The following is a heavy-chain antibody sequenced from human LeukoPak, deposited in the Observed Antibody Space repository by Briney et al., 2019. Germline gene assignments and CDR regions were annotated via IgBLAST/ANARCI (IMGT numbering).Heavy chain of an antibody. J-gene: IGHJ5*02. CDR2: ISPSSTSM. CDR1: GFTFSSYS. CDR3: ARDAASGNNWFDP. Sequence: GGSLRLSCAASGFTFSSYSLNWVRQAPGKGLEWASYISPSSTSMYYADSVKGRFTISRDNARNSLYLQMNSLSTEDTALYYCARDAASGNNWFDPWGQGTLVTVSS. V-gene: IGHV3-48*01. D-gene: IGHD3-3*01.